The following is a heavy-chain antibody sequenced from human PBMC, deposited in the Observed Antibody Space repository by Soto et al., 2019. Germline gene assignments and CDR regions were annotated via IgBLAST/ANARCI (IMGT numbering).Heavy chain of an antibody. CDR3: ASSWIYQRYYFDY. J-gene: IGHJ4*02. CDR1: GGSFSGYY. D-gene: IGHD5-12*01. CDR2: INHSGST. Sequence: SETLSLTCAVYGGSFSGYYWSWIRQPPGKGLEWIGEINHSGSTNYNPSLKSRVTISVDTSRNQFSLKLSSVTAADTAVYYCASSWIYQRYYFDYWGQGTLVTVSS. V-gene: IGHV4-34*01.